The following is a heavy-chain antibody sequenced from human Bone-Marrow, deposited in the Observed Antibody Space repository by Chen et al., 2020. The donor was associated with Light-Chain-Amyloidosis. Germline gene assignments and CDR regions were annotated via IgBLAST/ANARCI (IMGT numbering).Heavy chain of an antibody. D-gene: IGHD3-3*01. Sequence: QLQLQESGPGLVKPSETLSLTCAVSGFSIRNSYFWGWIRQPPGKGLEWIGNVYHNGNTYYNPSLKSRVTISVDTSKNQFSLKLSSVTAADTAVYYCARSLWSRITIFGVVISPIFDYWGQGTLVTVSS. CDR3: ARSLWSRITIFGVVISPIFDY. V-gene: IGHV4-38-2*01. CDR1: GFSIRNSYF. J-gene: IGHJ4*02. CDR2: VYHNGNT.